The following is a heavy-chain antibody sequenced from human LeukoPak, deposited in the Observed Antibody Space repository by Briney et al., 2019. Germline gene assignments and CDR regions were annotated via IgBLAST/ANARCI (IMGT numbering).Heavy chain of an antibody. D-gene: IGHD1-26*01. CDR1: GLPFSSYA. Sequence: PGGSLRLSCAASGLPFSSYAMSWVRQSPRKGPECVSAISGSGGSSYYGVSVKGRFPIARDNPKNPLYLQMNSLRAEDAAVYCCARDKDSGSQLFDYWGQGTLVTVSS. CDR3: ARDKDSGSQLFDY. J-gene: IGHJ4*02. V-gene: IGHV3-23*01. CDR2: ISGSGGSS.